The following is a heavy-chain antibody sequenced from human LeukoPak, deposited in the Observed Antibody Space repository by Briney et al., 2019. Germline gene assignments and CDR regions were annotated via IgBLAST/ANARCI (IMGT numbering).Heavy chain of an antibody. CDR3: ARDPNGDYIGTFDM. CDR1: EFTFSTYG. J-gene: IGHJ3*02. CDR2: ISGSGGST. Sequence: GRSLRLSCAASEFTFSTYGMSWVRQAPGKGLEWVSSISGSGGSTQYADSVQGRFAISRDNSNNTLYLQMNSLRVEDTAMYFCARDPNGDYIGTFDMWGRGTMVSVSS. V-gene: IGHV3-23*01. D-gene: IGHD4-17*01.